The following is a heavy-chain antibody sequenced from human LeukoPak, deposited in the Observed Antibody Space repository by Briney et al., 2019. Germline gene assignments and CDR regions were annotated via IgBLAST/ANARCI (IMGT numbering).Heavy chain of an antibody. Sequence: GSSVKVSCKASGYTFSDYYLQWVRQAPGQGLEWMGWINPTSRDTKYAQKFQGRVTMTRDTTTSTATLELRRLRSDDTAVYSCARVIPHSYDSSLPDYWGQGPLVTVSS. V-gene: IGHV1-2*02. D-gene: IGHD3-22*01. CDR3: ARVIPHSYDSSLPDY. J-gene: IGHJ4*02. CDR1: GYTFSDYY. CDR2: INPTSRDT.